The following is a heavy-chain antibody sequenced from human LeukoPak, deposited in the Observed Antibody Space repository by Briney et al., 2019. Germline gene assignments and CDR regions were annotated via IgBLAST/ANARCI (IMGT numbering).Heavy chain of an antibody. CDR3: ARDLGIVVVVAAIGDAFDI. Sequence: ASVKVSCKASGYTFTSYGISWVRQAPGQGLEWMGWISAYNGNTNYAQKLQGRVTMTTDTSTRTAYMELRSLRSDDTAVYYCARDLGIVVVVAAIGDAFDIWGQGTMVTVSS. CDR1: GYTFTSYG. D-gene: IGHD2-15*01. CDR2: ISAYNGNT. J-gene: IGHJ3*02. V-gene: IGHV1-18*01.